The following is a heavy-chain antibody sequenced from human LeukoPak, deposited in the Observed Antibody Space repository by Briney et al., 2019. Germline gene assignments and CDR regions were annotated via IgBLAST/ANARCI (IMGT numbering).Heavy chain of an antibody. V-gene: IGHV3-30*04. Sequence: PGGSLRLSCAASGFTCSSYAMHWVRQAPGKGLEWVAVISYDGSNKYYADSVKGRFTISRDNSKNTLYLQMNSLRAEDTAVYYCARGDTWELTRAEYFQHWGQGTLVTVSS. CDR3: ARGDTWELTRAEYFQH. J-gene: IGHJ1*01. D-gene: IGHD1-26*01. CDR2: ISYDGSNK. CDR1: GFTCSSYA.